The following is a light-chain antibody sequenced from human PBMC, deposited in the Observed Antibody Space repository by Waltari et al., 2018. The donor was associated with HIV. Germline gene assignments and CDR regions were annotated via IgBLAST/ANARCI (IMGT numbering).Light chain of an antibody. V-gene: IGKV3-20*01. CDR3: QQYGSFPYT. CDR2: GAS. Sequence: EIVLTQSPGTLSLSPGETATLSCRASQSVTSTYLAWYHQKPGQAPRLLIYGASSRATGIPDRFRGSGSGTDFTLTIRRLEPEDFAVYYCQQYGSFPYTFGQGTKLEIK. J-gene: IGKJ2*01. CDR1: QSVTSTY.